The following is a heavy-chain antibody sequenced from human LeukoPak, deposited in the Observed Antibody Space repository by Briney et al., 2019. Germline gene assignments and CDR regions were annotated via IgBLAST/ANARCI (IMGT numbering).Heavy chain of an antibody. CDR1: GGSVSSSNYY. Sequence: SETLSLTCTVSGGSVSSSNYYWRWIRQPPGKGLQWIEYIYYSGSTNYNPSLKSRVTISVDTSKNQFSLKLSSVTAADTAVYYCARGAFGEFRYWGQGTLVTVSS. J-gene: IGHJ4*02. D-gene: IGHD3-10*01. CDR3: ARGAFGEFRY. V-gene: IGHV4-61*01. CDR2: IYYSGST.